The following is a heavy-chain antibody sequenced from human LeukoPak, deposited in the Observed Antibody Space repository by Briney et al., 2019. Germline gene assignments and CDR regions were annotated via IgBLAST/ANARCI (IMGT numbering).Heavy chain of an antibody. V-gene: IGHV3-53*04. J-gene: IGHJ4*02. CDR3: ARVVAAAGQTFDY. Sequence: LTGGSLRLSCAASGFSVSSNYMTWVRQAPGKGLEWVSVIYSGSSTYYTDSVKGRFTISRHNSKNTLYLQMNSLRPEDTAVYYCARVVAAAGQTFDYWGQGTLVTVSS. CDR1: GFSVSSNY. D-gene: IGHD6-13*01. CDR2: IYSGSST.